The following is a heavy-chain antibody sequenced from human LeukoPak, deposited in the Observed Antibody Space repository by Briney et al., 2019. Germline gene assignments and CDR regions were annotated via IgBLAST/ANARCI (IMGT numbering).Heavy chain of an antibody. CDR3: AKELDTMFFDY. Sequence: GGSLRLSCATSGFNFDRYTIHWVRQAPGKGLEWVSLAGWAGGTTFYSDSVRGRFTISRDSSRKSVYLQMNSLTTDDTAFYFCAKELDTMFFDYWGQGALVTVSS. D-gene: IGHD3-10*02. V-gene: IGHV3-43*01. J-gene: IGHJ4*02. CDR2: AGWAGGTT. CDR1: GFNFDRYT.